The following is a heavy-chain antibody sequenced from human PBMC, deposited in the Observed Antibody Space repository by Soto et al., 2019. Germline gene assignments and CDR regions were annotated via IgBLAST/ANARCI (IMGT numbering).Heavy chain of an antibody. CDR2: ISSSSSYI. CDR1: GFTFSSYS. Sequence: GGSLRLSCAASGFTFSSYSMNWVRQAPGKGLEWVSSISSSSSYIYYADSVKGRFTISRDNAKNSLYLQMNSLRAEDTAVYYCAREFPYNWNALNYWGQGTLVTVSS. D-gene: IGHD1-1*01. CDR3: AREFPYNWNALNY. J-gene: IGHJ4*02. V-gene: IGHV3-21*01.